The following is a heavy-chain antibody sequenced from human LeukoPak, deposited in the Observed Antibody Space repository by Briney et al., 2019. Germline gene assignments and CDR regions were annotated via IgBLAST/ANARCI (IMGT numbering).Heavy chain of an antibody. J-gene: IGHJ4*02. V-gene: IGHV3-30*04. CDR2: ISYDGSNK. CDR3: ARDRAVVTIFGVVGY. CDR1: GFTFSSYA. D-gene: IGHD3-3*01. Sequence: GGSLRLSCAAPGFTFSSYAMHWVRQAPGKGLEWVAVISYDGSNKYYADSVKGRFTISRDNSKNTLYLQMNSLRAEDTAVYCCARDRAVVTIFGVVGYWGQGTLVTVSS.